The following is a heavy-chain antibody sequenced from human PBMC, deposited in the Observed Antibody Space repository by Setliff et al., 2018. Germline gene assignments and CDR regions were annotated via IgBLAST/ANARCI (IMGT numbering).Heavy chain of an antibody. CDR3: AKDLSSNTAASYFFDL. D-gene: IGHD5-18*01. CDR1: GITFDAFG. Sequence: GGSLRLSCAASGITFDAFGMSWVRQAPGKGLEWVSGGSTGKTDYADSVKGRFTMSRDSSTNTLYLQMNSLRGEDTAVYYCAKDLSSNTAASYFFDLWGQGTQVTVSS. J-gene: IGHJ4*02. CDR2: GSTGKT. V-gene: IGHV3-23*01.